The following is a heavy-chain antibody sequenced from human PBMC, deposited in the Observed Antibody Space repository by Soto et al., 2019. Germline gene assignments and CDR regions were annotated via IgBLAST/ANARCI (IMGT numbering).Heavy chain of an antibody. CDR1: GGSISSYY. J-gene: IGHJ5*02. D-gene: IGHD2-15*01. CDR3: ARGTPSPLIVRSSRGPWFDP. CDR2: MYYGGRT. Sequence: SETLSLTCTVSGGSISSYYWSWIRQPPGKGLEWIGYMYYGGRTNYNPSLKSRVTISVDTSKMQVSLKLSSVTAADTAVYFCARGTPSPLIVRSSRGPWFDPWGQGTLVTAPQ. V-gene: IGHV4-59*08.